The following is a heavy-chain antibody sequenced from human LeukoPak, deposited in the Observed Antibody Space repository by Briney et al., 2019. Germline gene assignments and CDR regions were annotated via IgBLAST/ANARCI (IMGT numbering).Heavy chain of an antibody. CDR1: GYIFTGYY. D-gene: IGHD2-2*01. V-gene: IGHV1-2*02. J-gene: IGHJ4*02. CDR2: INPNSGAT. CDR3: ARCYCTTTSCYYFDF. Sequence: ASVKVSCKASGYIFTGYYMYWVRQAPGQGLEWMGWINPNSGATNYAQKFQGRVTVTRDTSISTAYMELSSLRSDDTAVYYCARCYCTTTSCYYFDFWGQGTLVTVSS.